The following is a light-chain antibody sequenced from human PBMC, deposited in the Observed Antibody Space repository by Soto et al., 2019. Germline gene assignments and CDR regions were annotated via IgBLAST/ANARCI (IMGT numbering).Light chain of an antibody. V-gene: IGLV2-14*01. CDR2: EVS. Sequence: QSALTQPASVSGSPGQSITISCTGTSSDVGNYKYVSWYQQHPGKAPKLIIYEVSNRPSGVSDRFSGSKSGNTASLTISGLQAEDETDYYCLSYTSSDTYVFGTGTKLTVL. J-gene: IGLJ1*01. CDR1: SSDVGNYKY. CDR3: LSYTSSDTYV.